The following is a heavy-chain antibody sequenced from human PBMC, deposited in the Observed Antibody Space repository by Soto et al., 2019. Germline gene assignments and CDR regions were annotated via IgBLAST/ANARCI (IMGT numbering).Heavy chain of an antibody. Sequence: GGSLRLSCAASGFTFSSYSMNWVRQAPGKGLEWVSYISSSSSYIYYADPVKGRFTISRDNAKNSLYLQMNSLRAEDTAVYYCASTFNYEFWSGYPRDWFDPWGQGTLVTVS. D-gene: IGHD3-3*01. V-gene: IGHV3-21*05. CDR1: GFTFSSYS. J-gene: IGHJ5*02. CDR3: ASTFNYEFWSGYPRDWFDP. CDR2: ISSSSSYI.